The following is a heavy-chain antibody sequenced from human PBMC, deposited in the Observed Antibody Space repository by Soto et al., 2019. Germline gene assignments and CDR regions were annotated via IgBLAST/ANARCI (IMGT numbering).Heavy chain of an antibody. CDR3: ARAVRDIVVVPAAIRGYNWFDP. Sequence: SETLSLTCTVSGGSISSYYWSWIRQPPGKGLEWIGYIYYSGSTNYNPSLKSRVTISVDTSKNQFSLKLSSVTAADTAVYYCARAVRDIVVVPAAIRGYNWFDPWGQGTLVTVSS. D-gene: IGHD2-2*02. CDR1: GGSISSYY. J-gene: IGHJ5*02. V-gene: IGHV4-59*01. CDR2: IYYSGST.